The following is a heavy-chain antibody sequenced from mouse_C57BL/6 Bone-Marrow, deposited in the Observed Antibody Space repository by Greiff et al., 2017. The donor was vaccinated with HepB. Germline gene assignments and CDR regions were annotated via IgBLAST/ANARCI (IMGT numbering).Heavy chain of an antibody. J-gene: IGHJ2*01. V-gene: IGHV1-7*01. CDR1: GYTFTSYW. CDR3: ARSPRGQLRLRPYYFDY. D-gene: IGHD3-2*02. Sequence: VQLVESGAELAKPGASVKLSCKASGYTFTSYWMHWVKQRPGQGLEWIGYINPSSGYTKYNQKFKDKATLTADKSSSTAYMQLSSLTYEDSAVYYCARSPRGQLRLRPYYFDYWGQGTTLTVSS. CDR2: INPSSGYT.